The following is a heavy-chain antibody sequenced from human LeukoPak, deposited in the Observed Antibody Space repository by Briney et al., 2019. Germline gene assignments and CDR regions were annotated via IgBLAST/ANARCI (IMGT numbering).Heavy chain of an antibody. J-gene: IGHJ4*02. V-gene: IGHV4-34*01. CDR3: ASGGYCSSTSCSKPHDY. Sequence: PSETLPLTCAVYGGSFSGYYWSWIRQPPGKGLEWIGEINHSGSTNYNPSLKSRVTISVDTSKNQFSLKLSSVTAADTAVYYCASGGYCSSTSCSKPHDYWGQGTLVTVSS. CDR2: INHSGST. CDR1: GGSFSGYY. D-gene: IGHD2-2*01.